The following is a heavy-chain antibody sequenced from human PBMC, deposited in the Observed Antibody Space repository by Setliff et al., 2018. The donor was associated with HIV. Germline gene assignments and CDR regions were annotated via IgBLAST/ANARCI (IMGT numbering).Heavy chain of an antibody. CDR2: IIPIFGTA. D-gene: IGHD3-10*01. V-gene: IGHV1-69*05. CDR1: GGTFSSYA. CDR3: ARETYYGSGSYLPTEYYYYYMDV. Sequence: SVKVSCKASGGTFSSYAISWVRQAPGQGLEWMGGIIPIFGTANYAQKFQGRVTITTDESTTTAYMELRSLRSEDTAVYYCARETYYGSGSYLPTEYYYYYMDVWGKGTTVTVSS. J-gene: IGHJ6*03.